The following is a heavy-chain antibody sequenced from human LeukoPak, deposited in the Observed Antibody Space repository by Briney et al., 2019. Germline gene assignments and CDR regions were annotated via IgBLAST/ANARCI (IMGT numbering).Heavy chain of an antibody. CDR1: GFTFSSYS. D-gene: IGHD6-19*01. CDR2: IKQDGSEK. CDR3: ARDPGGDSSGWYVPHYYYYYYMDV. Sequence: GGSLRLSCAASGFTFSSYSMNWVRQAPGKGLEWVANIKQDGSEKYYVDSVKGRFTISRDNAKNSLYLQMNSLRAEDTAVYYCARDPGGDSSGWYVPHYYYYYYMDVWGKGTTVTVSS. V-gene: IGHV3-7*01. J-gene: IGHJ6*03.